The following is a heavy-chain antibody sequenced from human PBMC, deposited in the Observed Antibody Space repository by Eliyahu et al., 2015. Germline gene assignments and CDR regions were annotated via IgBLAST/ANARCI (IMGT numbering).Heavy chain of an antibody. J-gene: IGHJ6*03. CDR1: GGSIXXSSYY. CDR3: ARQALLEWLLAPNYYYMDV. V-gene: IGHV4-39*01. Sequence: QLQLQESGPGLVKPSETLXLTCXVPGGSIXXSSYYWGWIRQPPGKGLEWIGSIYYSGSTYYNPSLKSRVTISVDTSKNQFSLKLSSVTAADTAVYYCARQALLEWLLAPNYYYMDVWGKGTTVTVSS. D-gene: IGHD3-3*01. CDR2: IYYSGST.